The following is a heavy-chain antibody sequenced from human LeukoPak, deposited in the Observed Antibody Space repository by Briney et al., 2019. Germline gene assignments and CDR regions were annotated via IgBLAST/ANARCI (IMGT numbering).Heavy chain of an antibody. CDR2: INPNSGGT. CDR3: ARYYYDSSGYLFDY. Sequence: ASVKVSCKASGYTFTGYYMHWVRQAPGQGREWMGWINPNSGGTNYAQKFQGRVTMTRDTSISTAYMELSRLRSDDTAVYYCARYYYDSSGYLFDYWGQGTLVTVSS. J-gene: IGHJ4*02. CDR1: GYTFTGYY. D-gene: IGHD3-22*01. V-gene: IGHV1-2*02.